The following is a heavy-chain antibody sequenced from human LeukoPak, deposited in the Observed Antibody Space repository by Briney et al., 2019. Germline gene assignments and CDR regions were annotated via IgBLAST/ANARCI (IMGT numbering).Heavy chain of an antibody. CDR2: IIPIFGTA. V-gene: IGHV1-69*13. CDR3: ARAALGYGGSGHWFDP. CDR1: GGTFSSYA. Sequence: SVKVSCKASGGTFSSYAISWVRQAPGQGLEWMGGIIPIFGTANYAQKFQGRVTITADESTSTAYMELSSLRSEDTAVYYCARAALGYGGSGHWFDPWGQGTLVTVSS. J-gene: IGHJ5*02. D-gene: IGHD2-15*01.